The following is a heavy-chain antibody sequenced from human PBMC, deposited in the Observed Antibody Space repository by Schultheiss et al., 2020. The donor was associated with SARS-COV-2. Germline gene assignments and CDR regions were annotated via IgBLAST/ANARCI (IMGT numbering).Heavy chain of an antibody. D-gene: IGHD3-10*01. J-gene: IGHJ4*02. CDR1: GFTVSSNY. V-gene: IGHV3-66*01. CDR3: ASSMGRSAPDY. Sequence: GGSLRLSCAASGFTVSSNYMSWVRQAPGKGLEWVSVIYSGGSTYYADSVKGRFTISRDNSKNTLYLQMNSLGAEDTAVYYCASSMGRSAPDYWGQGTLVTVSS. CDR2: IYSGGST.